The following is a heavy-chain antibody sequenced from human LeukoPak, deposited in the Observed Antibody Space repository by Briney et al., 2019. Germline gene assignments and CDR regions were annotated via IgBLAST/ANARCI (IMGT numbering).Heavy chain of an antibody. D-gene: IGHD6-13*01. CDR3: ARSDRVGYSSSWYAYDY. J-gene: IGHJ4*02. Sequence: GESLKISCKGSGYSFTSYWIGWVRQMPGKGLEWMGIIYPGDSDTRYSPSFQGQVTISADKSISTAYLQWSSLKASDTAMYYCARSDRVGYSSSWYAYDYWGQGTLVTVSS. V-gene: IGHV5-51*01. CDR2: IYPGDSDT. CDR1: GYSFTSYW.